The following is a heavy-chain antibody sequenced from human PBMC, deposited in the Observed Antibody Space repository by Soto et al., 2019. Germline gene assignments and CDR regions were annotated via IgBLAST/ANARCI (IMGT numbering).Heavy chain of an antibody. V-gene: IGHV3-48*04. CDR1: GFTFSSYG. D-gene: IGHD1-26*01. J-gene: IGHJ4*02. CDR3: AKDIGVGGADIFDF. CDR2: ISSSGSTI. Sequence: PGGSLRLSCAASGFTFSSYGMHWVRQAPGKGLEWVSYISSSGSTIYYADSVKGRFTISRDNAKNSLYLQMNSLRVEDTAFYYCAKDIGVGGADIFDFRGRGTLVTVSS.